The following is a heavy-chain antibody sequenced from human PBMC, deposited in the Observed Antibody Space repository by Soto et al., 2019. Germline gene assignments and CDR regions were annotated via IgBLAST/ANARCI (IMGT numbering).Heavy chain of an antibody. D-gene: IGHD6-13*01. J-gene: IGHJ5*02. Sequence: GESLKISCKGSGYSFISYWITWVRQMPGKGLQWMGNIDPSGSYTKYSPSFQGHVTISVDKSISTAYLQWSSLKASDTAIYYCARISAAGVLNWFDPWGQGTLVTVSS. CDR2: IDPSGSYT. CDR3: ARISAAGVLNWFDP. CDR1: GYSFISYW. V-gene: IGHV5-10-1*01.